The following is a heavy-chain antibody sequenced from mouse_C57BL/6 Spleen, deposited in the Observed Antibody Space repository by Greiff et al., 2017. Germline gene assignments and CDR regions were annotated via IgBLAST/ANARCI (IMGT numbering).Heavy chain of an antibody. D-gene: IGHD2-1*01. J-gene: IGHJ1*03. CDR3: AIPYGNYGGWYFDV. CDR1: GYTFTSYW. V-gene: IGHV1-59*01. Sequence: QVQLQQPGAELVRPGTSVKLSCKASGYTFTSYWMHWVKQRPGQGLEWIGVIDPSDSYTNYNQKFKGKATLTVDTSSSTAYMQLSSLTSDDSAVXYCAIPYGNYGGWYFDVWGTGTAVTVSS. CDR2: IDPSDSYT.